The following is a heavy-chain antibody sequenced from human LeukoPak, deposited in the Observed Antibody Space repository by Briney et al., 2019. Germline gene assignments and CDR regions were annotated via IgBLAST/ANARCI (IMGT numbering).Heavy chain of an antibody. J-gene: IGHJ6*02. CDR2: ISSSSGNT. D-gene: IGHD5-18*01. Sequence: ASVKVSCKTSGYAFTSHAITWVRQVPGRGLEWLGWISSSSGNTGYAQKFQGRVTMTRNTSISTAYMELSSLRSEDTAVYYCARGQDTAMVTSGYYYYYGMDVWGQGTTVTVSS. CDR1: GYAFTSHA. V-gene: IGHV1-8*01. CDR3: ARGQDTAMVTSGYYYYYGMDV.